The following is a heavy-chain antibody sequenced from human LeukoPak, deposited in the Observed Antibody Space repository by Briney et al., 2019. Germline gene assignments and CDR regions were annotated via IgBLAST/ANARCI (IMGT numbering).Heavy chain of an antibody. CDR2: IYYSGST. D-gene: IGHD1-26*01. V-gene: IGHV4-39*07. CDR1: GGSISSSTYY. CDR3: ARDSLGSYGGPIDY. J-gene: IGHJ4*02. Sequence: PSETLSLTCTVSGGSISSSTYYWGWIRQPPGKGLEWIGSIYYSGSTYYNPSLKSRVTISVDTSKNQFSLKLSSVTAADTAVYYCARDSLGSYGGPIDYWGQGTLVTVSS.